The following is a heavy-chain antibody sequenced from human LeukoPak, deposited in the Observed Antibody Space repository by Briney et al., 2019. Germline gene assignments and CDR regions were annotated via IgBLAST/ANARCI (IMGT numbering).Heavy chain of an antibody. Sequence: PSETLSLTCTVSGGSISSSSYYWGWIRQPPGKGLEWIGSIYYSGSTYYSPSLKSRVTISVDTSKNQFSLKLSSVTAADTAVYYCARAWYYYDSSGYSAWFDPWGQGTLVTVSS. CDR1: GGSISSSSYY. CDR2: IYYSGST. D-gene: IGHD3-22*01. V-gene: IGHV4-39*07. CDR3: ARAWYYYDSSGYSAWFDP. J-gene: IGHJ5*02.